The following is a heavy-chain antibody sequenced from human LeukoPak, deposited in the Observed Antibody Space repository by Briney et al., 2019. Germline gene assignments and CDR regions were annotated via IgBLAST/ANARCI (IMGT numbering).Heavy chain of an antibody. CDR1: GFTFSGYG. J-gene: IGHJ4*02. D-gene: IGHD5-12*01. CDR2: ISYDGNNK. CDR3: AKSVAPDAY. Sequence: GRSLRLSCAASGFTFSGYGMHWVRQAPGKGLEWVSVISYDGNNKYYADSVKGRFTISRDNSKNTLYLQMNSLRAEDTAVYYCAKSVAPDAYWGQGTLVTVSS. V-gene: IGHV3-30*18.